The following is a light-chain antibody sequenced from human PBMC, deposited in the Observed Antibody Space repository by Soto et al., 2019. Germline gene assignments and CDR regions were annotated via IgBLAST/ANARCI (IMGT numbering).Light chain of an antibody. CDR3: SSFTSSNTLV. Sequence: QSALTQPASVSGSPGQSITISCTGTSNDVGGYDFVSWYQHHPGKAPQLMIYDVSMRPSEISHRFSGSKSGNTASLTISGLQAEDEADYYCSSFTSSNTLVFGGGTKLTVL. CDR2: DVS. CDR1: SNDVGGYDF. J-gene: IGLJ2*01. V-gene: IGLV2-14*03.